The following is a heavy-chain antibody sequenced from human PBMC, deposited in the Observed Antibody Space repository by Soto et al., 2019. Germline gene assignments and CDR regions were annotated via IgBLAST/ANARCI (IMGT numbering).Heavy chain of an antibody. CDR2: KSYDGSNT. CDR3: ARDPKGDSSGYGIDY. D-gene: IGHD3-22*01. V-gene: IGHV3-30*03. CDR1: GFTFSSYG. J-gene: IGHJ4*02. Sequence: PGGSLSLSCVASGFTFSSYGMHWVRQAPGKGLEWVAIKSYDGSNTYYADSVKGRFTISRDNSKNTLYLQMNSLRAEDTSVYYCARDPKGDSSGYGIDYWGQGTLVTVSS.